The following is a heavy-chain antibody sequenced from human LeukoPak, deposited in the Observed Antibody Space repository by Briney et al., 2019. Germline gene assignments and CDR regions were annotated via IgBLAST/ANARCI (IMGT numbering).Heavy chain of an antibody. J-gene: IGHJ4*02. V-gene: IGHV4-30-4*02. CDR3: ARVWLGYGGNQYFDY. CDR1: GASIRSGDYY. D-gene: IGHD4-23*01. CDR2: IYDSGST. Sequence: SETLSLTCTVSGASIRSGDYYWSWIRQPPGKGLEWIGYIYDSGSTYYNPSLKSRITISVDTSKNQFSLKLSSVTAADTAVYYCARVWLGYGGNQYFDYWGQGTLVTVSS.